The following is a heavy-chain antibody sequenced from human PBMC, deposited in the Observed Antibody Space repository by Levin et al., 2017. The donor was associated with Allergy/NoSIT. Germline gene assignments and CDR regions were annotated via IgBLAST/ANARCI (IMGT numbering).Heavy chain of an antibody. CDR1: GLGSRNAW. V-gene: IGHV3-15*01. J-gene: IGHJ5*02. Sequence: GGSLRLSCAVSGLGSRNAWMNWVRQAPGKGLEWVGRVKSTTDGGTIDYAAPVKGRFTISRDDSKKTVSLQMNNLSVADTRVYYCTLGAEWFDPWGQGTPVTVSS. D-gene: IGHD1-26*01. CDR3: TLGAEWFDP. CDR2: VKSTTDGGTI.